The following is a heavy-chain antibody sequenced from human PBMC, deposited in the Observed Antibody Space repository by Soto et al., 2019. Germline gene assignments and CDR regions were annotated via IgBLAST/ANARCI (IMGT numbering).Heavy chain of an antibody. CDR3: AKSPWSYRTFDY. D-gene: IGHD3-16*02. CDR1: GFSFSNYV. V-gene: IGHV3-23*01. CDR2: LDGSGGST. J-gene: IGHJ4*02. Sequence: GGSLRLSCAASGFSFSNYVMSWVRQAPGKGLEWVSTLDGSGGSTYYADSVKGRFTISRANSKNTLYLQMNSLRAEDTAVYYCAKSPWSYRTFDYWGQGILVTVSS.